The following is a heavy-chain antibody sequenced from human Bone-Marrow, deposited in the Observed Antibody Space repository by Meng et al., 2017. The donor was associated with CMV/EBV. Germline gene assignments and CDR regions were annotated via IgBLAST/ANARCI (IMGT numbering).Heavy chain of an antibody. J-gene: IGHJ4*02. Sequence: KLLDTGTGAVSPPDTLSLSCTVSGGPISCNYSWGWVRQSPGKGLEWIGSLYYNGDTYYNPSLKSRVTLSVDTSKNQFSLKLNSVIAADTAVYYCAQRIYIDSYYFDSWGQGTLVTVSS. CDR1: GGPISCNYS. CDR3: AQRIYIDSYYFDS. D-gene: IGHD2/OR15-2a*01. V-gene: IGHV4-39*07. CDR2: LYYNGDT.